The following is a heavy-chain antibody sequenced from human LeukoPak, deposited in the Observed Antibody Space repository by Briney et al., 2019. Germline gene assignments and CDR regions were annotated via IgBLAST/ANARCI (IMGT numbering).Heavy chain of an antibody. V-gene: IGHV1-18*01. CDR2: ISAYNGNT. CDR1: GYTLTSYG. D-gene: IGHD5-18*01. J-gene: IGHJ3*02. Sequence: VASVKVSCKASGYTLTSYGISWVRQAPGQGLEWMGWISAYNGNTNYAQKLQGRVTMTTDTSTSTAYMELRSLRSDDTAVYYCARGDGLWDANAFDIWGQGTMVTVSS. CDR3: ARGDGLWDANAFDI.